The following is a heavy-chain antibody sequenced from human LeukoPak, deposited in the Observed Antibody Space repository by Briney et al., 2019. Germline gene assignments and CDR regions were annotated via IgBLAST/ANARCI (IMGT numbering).Heavy chain of an antibody. CDR1: GGSISSSSYY. V-gene: IGHV4-39*07. D-gene: IGHD2-2*03. CDR3: ARRGDPAVDIVVVPASSWFDP. Sequence: PSETLSLTCTVSGGSISSSSYYWSWIRQPPGKGLEWIGEINHSGSTNYNPSLKSRVTISVDTSKNQFSLKLSSVTAADTAVYYCARRGDPAVDIVVVPASSWFDPWGQGTLVTVSS. J-gene: IGHJ5*02. CDR2: INHSGST.